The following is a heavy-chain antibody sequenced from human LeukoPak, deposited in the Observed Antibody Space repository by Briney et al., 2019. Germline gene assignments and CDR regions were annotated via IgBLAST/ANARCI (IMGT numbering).Heavy chain of an antibody. J-gene: IGHJ5*02. Sequence: SETLSLTCTVSGGSISSGGYYWSWIRQPPGKGLEWIGYIYHSGSTYYNPSLKSRVTISVDRSKNQFSLKLSSVTAADTAVYYCARYGGSYYEFDWFDPWGQGTLVTVSS. CDR3: ARYGGSYYEFDWFDP. V-gene: IGHV4-30-2*01. CDR2: IYHSGST. CDR1: GGSISSGGYY. D-gene: IGHD1-26*01.